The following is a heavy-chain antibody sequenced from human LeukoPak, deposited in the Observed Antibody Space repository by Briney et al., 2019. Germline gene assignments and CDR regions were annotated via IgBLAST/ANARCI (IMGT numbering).Heavy chain of an antibody. CDR1: GFTVSSNY. V-gene: IGHV3-66*01. CDR3: AKEGHTIFGVVQGGFDY. J-gene: IGHJ4*02. Sequence: AGGSLRLSCAASGFTVSSNYMSWVRQAPGKGLDWVSLIDSSGTTYYGDSVKGRFTISRDNSKNTLYLQLNSLRVEDTAVYYCAKEGHTIFGVVQGGFDYWGQGTLVTVSS. CDR2: IDSSGTT. D-gene: IGHD3-3*01.